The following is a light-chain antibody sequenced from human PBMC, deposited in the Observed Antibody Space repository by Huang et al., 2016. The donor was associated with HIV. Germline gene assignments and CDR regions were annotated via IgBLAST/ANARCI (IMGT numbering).Light chain of an antibody. CDR1: QDITNH. Sequence: DIQMTQSPSSLSASVGDRVTITCQASQDITNHLNWYQQKPGKAPKLLIYDASNLETGGPSRFSGSGSGIDFTFTISSLQPEDIATYYCQQYDSFLRELTFGGGTKVEIK. V-gene: IGKV1-33*01. CDR3: QQYDSFLRELT. CDR2: DAS. J-gene: IGKJ4*01.